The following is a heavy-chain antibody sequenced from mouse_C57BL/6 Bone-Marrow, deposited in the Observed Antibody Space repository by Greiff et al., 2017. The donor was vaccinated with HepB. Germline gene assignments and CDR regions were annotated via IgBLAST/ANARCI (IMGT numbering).Heavy chain of an antibody. D-gene: IGHD4-1*01. V-gene: IGHV1-18*01. J-gene: IGHJ2*01. Sequence: DVQLQESGPELVKPGASVKIPCKASGYTFTDYNMDWVKQSHGKSLEWIGDINPNNGGTIYNQKFKGKATLTVDKSSSTAYMELRSLTSEDTAVYYCARQKKNWNYFDYWGQGTTLTVTS. CDR3: ARQKKNWNYFDY. CDR2: INPNNGGT. CDR1: GYTFTDYN.